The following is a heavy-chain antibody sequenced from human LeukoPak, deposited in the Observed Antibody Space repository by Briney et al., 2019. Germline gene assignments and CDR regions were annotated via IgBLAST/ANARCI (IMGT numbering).Heavy chain of an antibody. Sequence: ASVKVSCKASGYTFTCYYMHWVRQAPGQGLEWMGWINPNSGGTNYAQKFQGRVTMTRDTSISTAYMELSRLRSDDTAVYYCARDDFVWFGELSLRRFNWFDPWGQGTLVTVSS. D-gene: IGHD3-10*01. CDR1: GYTFTCYY. CDR2: INPNSGGT. V-gene: IGHV1-2*02. CDR3: ARDDFVWFGELSLRRFNWFDP. J-gene: IGHJ5*02.